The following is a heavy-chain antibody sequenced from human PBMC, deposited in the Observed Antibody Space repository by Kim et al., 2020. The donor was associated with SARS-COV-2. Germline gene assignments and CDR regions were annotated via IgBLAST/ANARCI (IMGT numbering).Heavy chain of an antibody. Sequence: SETLSLTCAVYGGSFSGYYWSWIRQPPGKGLEWIGEINHSGSTNYNPSLKSRVTISVDTSKNQFSLKLSSVTAADTAVYYCARGRVRLAATITSVRLPQPLDYWGQGTLVTVSS. CDR2: INHSGST. CDR1: GGSFSGYY. J-gene: IGHJ4*02. CDR3: ARGRVRLAATITSVRLPQPLDY. V-gene: IGHV4-34*01. D-gene: IGHD5-12*01.